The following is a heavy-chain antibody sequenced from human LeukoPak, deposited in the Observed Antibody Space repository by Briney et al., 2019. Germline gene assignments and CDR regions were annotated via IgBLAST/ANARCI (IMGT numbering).Heavy chain of an antibody. CDR3: ARSRKGPSPMRSYYFDY. Sequence: GGSLRLSCAASGFTFSSYAMHWVRQAPGKGLEWVAVISYDGSNKYYADSVKGRFTISRDNSKNTLYLQMNSLRAEDTAVYYCARSRKGPSPMRSYYFDYWSQGTLVTVSS. CDR1: GFTFSSYA. V-gene: IGHV3-30-3*01. J-gene: IGHJ4*02. CDR2: ISYDGSNK. D-gene: IGHD3-10*01.